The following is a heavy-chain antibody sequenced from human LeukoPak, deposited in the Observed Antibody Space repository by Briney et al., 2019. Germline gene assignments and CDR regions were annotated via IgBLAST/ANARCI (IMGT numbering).Heavy chain of an antibody. Sequence: GESLKISCKGSGYGFTSYWIGWVRQMPGKGLEWMGIIYPGGSDTRYSPSFQGQVTISADKSISTAYLQWSSLKASDTAMYYCARHLTNPRCYDIPYYFDYWGQGTLVTVSS. D-gene: IGHD3-9*01. CDR3: ARHLTNPRCYDIPYYFDY. J-gene: IGHJ4*02. V-gene: IGHV5-51*01. CDR2: IYPGGSDT. CDR1: GYGFTSYW.